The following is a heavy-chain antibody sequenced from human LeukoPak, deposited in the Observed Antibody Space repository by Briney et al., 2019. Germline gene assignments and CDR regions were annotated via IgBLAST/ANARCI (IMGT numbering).Heavy chain of an antibody. CDR2: INHSGST. D-gene: IGHD3-9*01. V-gene: IGHV4-34*01. Sequence: SETLSLTCAVYGGSFSDYYWSWIRQPPGKGLEWIGEINHSGSTNYNPSLKSRVTISVDTSKNQFSLKLSSVTAADTAVYYCARGVLRYFPLRWFDPWGQGTLVTVSS. CDR3: ARGVLRYFPLRWFDP. CDR1: GGSFSDYY. J-gene: IGHJ5*02.